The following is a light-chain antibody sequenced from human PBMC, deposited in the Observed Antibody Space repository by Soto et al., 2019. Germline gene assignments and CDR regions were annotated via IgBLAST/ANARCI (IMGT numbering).Light chain of an antibody. Sequence: AIRMTQSPSSLSASTGDRVTITCRASQGISSYLAWYQQKPGKAPKLLIYAASTLQSGVPSRFSGSGSGTDFTLTICCLQSEDFATYYCQQYYSYPQTFGQGTKV. CDR1: QGISSY. CDR3: QQYYSYPQT. J-gene: IGKJ1*01. CDR2: AAS. V-gene: IGKV1-8*01.